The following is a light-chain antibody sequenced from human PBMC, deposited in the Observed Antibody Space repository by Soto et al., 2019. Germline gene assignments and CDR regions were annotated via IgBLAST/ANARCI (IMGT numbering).Light chain of an antibody. J-gene: IGKJ1*01. CDR1: QSISPW. CDR2: QAS. Sequence: DIQMTQSPSTLSASVGDRVTITCRASQSISPWLAWYQQKPGKAPKLLIYQASKLESGVPSRFSGSGSGTEFSLTISSLQPDDFATYYCQQYHSYSTFGQGTKVDI. CDR3: QQYHSYST. V-gene: IGKV1-5*03.